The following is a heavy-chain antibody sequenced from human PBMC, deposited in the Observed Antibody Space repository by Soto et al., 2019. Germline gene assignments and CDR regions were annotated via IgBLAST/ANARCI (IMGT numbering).Heavy chain of an antibody. Sequence: PGGSLRLSCAASGFTFSSYDMHWVRQATGKGLEWVSAIGTAGDTYYPGSVKGRFTISRENAKNSLYLQMNSLRAGDTAVYYCARGVAIFGATSEHGMDVWGQGTTVTVSS. V-gene: IGHV3-13*01. J-gene: IGHJ6*02. CDR1: GFTFSSYD. CDR2: IGTAGDT. D-gene: IGHD3-3*01. CDR3: ARGVAIFGATSEHGMDV.